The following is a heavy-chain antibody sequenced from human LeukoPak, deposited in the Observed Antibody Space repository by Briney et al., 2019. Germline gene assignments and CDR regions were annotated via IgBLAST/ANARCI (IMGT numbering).Heavy chain of an antibody. V-gene: IGHV4-34*01. CDR3: ARTSVYYFDY. Sequence: SETLSLTCAVYGGSFSGYYWSWIRQPPGKGLEWIGSIYHSGSTYYNPSLKSRVTISVDTSKNQFSLKLSSVTAADTAVYYCARTSVYYFDYWGQGTLVTVSS. J-gene: IGHJ4*02. CDR2: IYHSGST. CDR1: GGSFSGYY.